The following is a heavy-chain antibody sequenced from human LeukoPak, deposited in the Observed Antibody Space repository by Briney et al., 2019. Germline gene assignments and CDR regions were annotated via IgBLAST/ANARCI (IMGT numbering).Heavy chain of an antibody. V-gene: IGHV3-11*01. CDR2: ISSSGDTM. CDR1: GFTFSDYY. Sequence: GGSLRLSCAASGFTFSDYYMTWIRQAPGKGLEWLSYISSSGDTMYYADSVKGRLTISRDNAKQSLYLQVNSLRAEDTALYYCARDDCSGGTCYPDPWGQGTLVIVSS. CDR3: ARDDCSGGTCYPDP. J-gene: IGHJ5*02. D-gene: IGHD2-15*01.